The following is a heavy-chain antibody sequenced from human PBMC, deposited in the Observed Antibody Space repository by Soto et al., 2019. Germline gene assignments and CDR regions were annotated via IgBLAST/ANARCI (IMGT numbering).Heavy chain of an antibody. CDR3: ARVLGYCSGGGCYAIDY. Sequence: QVHLVQSGAEVKKPGASVKVSCKASGYIFSSYDINWVRQASGQGIEWMGWMNPNSGNTGDAKDFQGRVTMTKNTSIITPYMELSSMRAEDTAVYYFARVLGYCSGGGCYAIDYWRQGTLVSVSS. CDR1: GYIFSSYD. D-gene: IGHD2-15*01. CDR2: MNPNSGNT. V-gene: IGHV1-8*01. J-gene: IGHJ4*02.